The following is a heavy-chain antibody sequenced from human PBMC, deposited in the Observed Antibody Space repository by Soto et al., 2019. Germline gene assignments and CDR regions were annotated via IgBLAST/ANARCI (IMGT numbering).Heavy chain of an antibody. D-gene: IGHD6-19*01. J-gene: IGHJ4*02. V-gene: IGHV3-53*01. CDR2: IYSGGST. Sequence: GGSLRLSCAASGFTVISNFMSWVRQAPGKGLEWVSVIYSGGSTYYADSVKGRFTISRDISKNTVYLQRNSLRDEDTAVYYCARDITVAGKGFDYWGQGTLVTVSS. CDR1: GFTVISNF. CDR3: ARDITVAGKGFDY.